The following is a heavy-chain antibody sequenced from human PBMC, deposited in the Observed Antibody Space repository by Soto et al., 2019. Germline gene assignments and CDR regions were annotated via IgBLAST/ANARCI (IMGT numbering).Heavy chain of an antibody. CDR3: ARDSDFCYSSCYYYDAFDI. J-gene: IGHJ3*02. CDR2: INSDGSST. CDR1: GFTFSSYW. D-gene: IGHD3-22*01. Sequence: GGSLRLSCAASGFTFSSYWMHWVRQAPGKGLVWVSRINSDGSSTSYADSVKGRFTISRDNAKNTLYLQMNSLRAEDTAVYYCARDSDFCYSSCYYYDAFDIWGQGTMVTVSS. V-gene: IGHV3-74*01.